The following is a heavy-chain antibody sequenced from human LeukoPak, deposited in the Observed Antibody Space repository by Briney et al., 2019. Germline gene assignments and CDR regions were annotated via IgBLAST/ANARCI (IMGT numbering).Heavy chain of an antibody. CDR3: AKGVVVTAASYYYYYYMDV. Sequence: GGSLRFSCAASGYTFSSYGMHWVRQAPGKGLEWVAFIRYDGSNKYYADSVKGRLTISRDNSKNTLYLQMNSLRAEDTAVYYCAKGVVVTAASYYYYYYMDVWGKGTTVTISS. CDR2: IRYDGSNK. CDR1: GYTFSSYG. V-gene: IGHV3-30*02. J-gene: IGHJ6*03. D-gene: IGHD2-21*02.